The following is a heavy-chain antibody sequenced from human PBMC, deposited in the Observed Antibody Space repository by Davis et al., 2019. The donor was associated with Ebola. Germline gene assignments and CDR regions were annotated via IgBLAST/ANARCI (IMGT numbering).Heavy chain of an antibody. D-gene: IGHD3-22*01. J-gene: IGHJ4*02. CDR2: INHSGST. Sequence: PSETLSLTCTVSGYSISSGYYWGWIRQPPGKGLEWIGEINHSGSTNYNPSLKSRVTISVDTSKNQFSLKLSSVTAADTAVYYCARGRIVVLDYWGQGTLVTVSS. CDR1: GYSISSGYY. V-gene: IGHV4-38-2*02. CDR3: ARGRIVVLDY.